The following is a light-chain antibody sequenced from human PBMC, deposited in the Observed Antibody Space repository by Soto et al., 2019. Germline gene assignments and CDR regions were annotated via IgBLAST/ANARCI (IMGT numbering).Light chain of an antibody. Sequence: QSVLTQPPSVSGAPGQRVTISCTGSSSNIGAGYDVDWYQQLPGTAPKLLIYGNSNRPSGVPDRFSGSKSGTPASLAITGLQAEDEADYYCQSYDSSLSGSVFGGGTKVTV. CDR3: QSYDSSLSGSV. V-gene: IGLV1-40*01. CDR2: GNS. J-gene: IGLJ2*01. CDR1: SSNIGAGYD.